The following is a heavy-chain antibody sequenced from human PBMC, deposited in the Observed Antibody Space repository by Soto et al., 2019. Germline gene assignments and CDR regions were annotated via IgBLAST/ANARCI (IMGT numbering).Heavy chain of an antibody. CDR1: GFTFSDHY. CDR3: ARGHHSMDV. Sequence: PGGSLRLSCAASGFTFSDHYMTWIRQAPGKGLEWISYINPTGTYTHYADSVKGRFSVSRDNADNSLYLQMNSLRPEDTALYYCARGHHSMDVWGQGATVTVSS. V-gene: IGHV3-11*06. CDR2: INPTGTYT. J-gene: IGHJ6*02.